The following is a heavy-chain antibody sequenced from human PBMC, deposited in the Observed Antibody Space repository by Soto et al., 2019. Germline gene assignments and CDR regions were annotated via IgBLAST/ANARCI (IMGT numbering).Heavy chain of an antibody. V-gene: IGHV5-51*01. Sequence: GESLKISCKGSGYSFTSYCIGWVRQMPGKGLEWMGIIYPSDSDTKYSPSFQGQVTISADKSISTAYLQWSSLKASDTAMYYCARHSNYYDSSGYYSGFDYFDYWGQGTLVTVSS. D-gene: IGHD3-22*01. J-gene: IGHJ4*02. CDR1: GYSFTSYC. CDR3: ARHSNYYDSSGYYSGFDYFDY. CDR2: IYPSDSDT.